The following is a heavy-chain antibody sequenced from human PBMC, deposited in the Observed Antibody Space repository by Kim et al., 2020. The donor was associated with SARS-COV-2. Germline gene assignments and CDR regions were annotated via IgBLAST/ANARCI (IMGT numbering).Heavy chain of an antibody. Sequence: VGSLRLSCAASGFTFSSYSMNWVRQAPGKGLEWVSYISSSSSTIYYADSVKGRFTISRDNAKNALYLQMNSLRDEDTAVYYCARDPTYDFWSGYSRSFGYWGQGTLVTVSS. D-gene: IGHD3-3*01. CDR2: ISSSSSTI. CDR1: GFTFSSYS. CDR3: ARDPTYDFWSGYSRSFGY. V-gene: IGHV3-48*02. J-gene: IGHJ4*02.